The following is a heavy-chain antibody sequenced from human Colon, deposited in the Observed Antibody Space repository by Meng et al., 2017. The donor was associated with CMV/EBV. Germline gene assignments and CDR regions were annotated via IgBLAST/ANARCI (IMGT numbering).Heavy chain of an antibody. CDR2: MYYSDT. CDR1: GGSISGYC. V-gene: IGHV4-59*07. D-gene: IGHD6-13*01. CDR3: ALRGSAAGTFQY. J-gene: IGHJ1*01. Sequence: QVQPQESGPGLATPSDTRSLTCTCSGGSISGYCWSWIRQPPGKGLEWIGYMYYSDTNYNRSLESRVIISGDTSKNQFSLRLNSVTAADTAVYYCALRGSAAGTFQYWGQGTLVTVSS.